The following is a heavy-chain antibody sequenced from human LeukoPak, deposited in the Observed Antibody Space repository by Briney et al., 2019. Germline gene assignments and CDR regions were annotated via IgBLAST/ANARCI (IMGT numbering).Heavy chain of an antibody. J-gene: IGHJ4*02. D-gene: IGHD5-18*01. CDR1: GFTFSSYE. CDR3: ARGRNVDTSMVNDY. V-gene: IGHV3-48*03. CDR2: ISSSGSTI. Sequence: GGSLRLSCAASGFTFSSYEMNWVRQAPGKGLEWVSYISSSGSTIYYADSVKGRFTISRDNSKNTVYVQMNSLRAEDTAVYFCARGRNVDTSMVNDYWGQGTLVTVSS.